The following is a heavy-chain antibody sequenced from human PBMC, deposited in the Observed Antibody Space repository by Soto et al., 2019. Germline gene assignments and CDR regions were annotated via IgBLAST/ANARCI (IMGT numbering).Heavy chain of an antibody. D-gene: IGHD3-10*01. J-gene: IGHJ4*02. Sequence: EVQLVESGGGLVQPGGSLRLSCAASGFTVSSNYMSWVRQTPGKGLEWVSVIYSGGNTYYSDSVKARFTISSDNSKNTLYLQMNSLRAEDTAVYYCARVSDYYDSGSYNTTFDSWGQGTLVTVSS. CDR3: ARVSDYYDSGSYNTTFDS. CDR2: IYSGGNT. V-gene: IGHV3-66*01. CDR1: GFTVSSNY.